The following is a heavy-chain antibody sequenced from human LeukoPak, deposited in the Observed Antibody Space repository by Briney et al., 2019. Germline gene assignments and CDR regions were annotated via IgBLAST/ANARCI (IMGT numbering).Heavy chain of an antibody. CDR2: IYPGDSDT. Sequence: GESLKISWKGSGYSFTSYWIGWVRQMPVKGLEWMRIIYPGDSDTRYSPTFQGQVTISVDKSISTAYLQWSSLKASDTAMYYCARSIGIFHGDLTNWFDPWGQGTLVTVSS. CDR1: GYSFTSYW. V-gene: IGHV5-51*01. CDR3: ARSIGIFHGDLTNWFDP. D-gene: IGHD4-17*01. J-gene: IGHJ5*02.